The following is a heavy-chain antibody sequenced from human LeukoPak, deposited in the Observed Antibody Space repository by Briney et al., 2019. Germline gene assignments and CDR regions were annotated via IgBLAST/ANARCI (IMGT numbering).Heavy chain of an antibody. Sequence: PGGSLRLSCTASGFTFGDYGMNWVRQAPGKGLEWVAFIRSKAYGGTTECAASVRGRFTISRDDSKSIAYLQMNSLKTEDTAVYYCTRDLGIAAYDYWGQGTLVTVSS. J-gene: IGHJ4*02. V-gene: IGHV3-49*04. CDR1: GFTFGDYG. D-gene: IGHD6-13*01. CDR3: TRDLGIAAYDY. CDR2: IRSKAYGGTT.